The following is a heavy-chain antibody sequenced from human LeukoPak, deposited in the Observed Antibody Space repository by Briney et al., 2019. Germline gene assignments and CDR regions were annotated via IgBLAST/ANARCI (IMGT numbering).Heavy chain of an antibody. J-gene: IGHJ5*02. CDR2: IYYSGST. CDR1: GGSISSSSYY. D-gene: IGHD3-22*01. V-gene: IGHV4-39*07. Sequence: SETLSLTCTVSGGSISSSSYYWGWIRQPPGKGLEWIGSIYYSGSTYYNPSLKSRVTISVDTSKNQFSLKLSSVTAADTAVYYCARGGYYDSSGYFEGAWFDPWGQGTLVTVSS. CDR3: ARGGYYDSSGYFEGAWFDP.